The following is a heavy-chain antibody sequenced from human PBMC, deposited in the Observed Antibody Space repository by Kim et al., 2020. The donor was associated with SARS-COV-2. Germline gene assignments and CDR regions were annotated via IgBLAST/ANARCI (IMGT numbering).Heavy chain of an antibody. CDR2: INAGNGNT. V-gene: IGHV1-3*01. D-gene: IGHD3-3*01. CDR3: ARDPRLTIFGLVIAPLYYFDY. Sequence: ASVKVSCKASGYTFTSYAMHWVRQAPGQRLEWMGWINAGNGNTKYSHKFQGRVTITRDTSASTAYMELSSLRSEDTAVYYCARDPRLTIFGLVIAPLYYFDYWGQGTLVTVSS. J-gene: IGHJ4*02. CDR1: GYTFTSYA.